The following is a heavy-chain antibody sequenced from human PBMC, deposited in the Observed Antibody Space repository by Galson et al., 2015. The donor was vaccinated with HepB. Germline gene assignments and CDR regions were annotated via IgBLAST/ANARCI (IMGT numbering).Heavy chain of an antibody. Sequence: SLRLSCAASGFTFSSYAMSWVRQAPGKGLEWVSAISGSGGSTYYADSVKGRFTISRDNSKNTLYLQMNSLRAEDTAVYYCAKDPIERYCSGGSCRLFDYWGQGTLVTVSS. CDR2: ISGSGGST. J-gene: IGHJ4*02. D-gene: IGHD2-15*01. CDR1: GFTFSSYA. V-gene: IGHV3-23*01. CDR3: AKDPIERYCSGGSCRLFDY.